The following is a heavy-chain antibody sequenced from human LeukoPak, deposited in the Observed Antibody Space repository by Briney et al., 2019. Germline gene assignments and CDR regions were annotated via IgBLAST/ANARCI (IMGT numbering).Heavy chain of an antibody. CDR1: GYTFTNYL. CDR2: INPNSGDT. CDR3: ARDRHWNQGNFDY. D-gene: IGHD1-1*01. Sequence: ASVKVSCKTSGYTFTNYLITWVRQAPGQGLEWMGWINPNSGDTNYAQKFQGRVTMTRDTSINTAFMELSRLRSDDTAVYYCARDRHWNQGNFDYWGQGTLVTVSS. J-gene: IGHJ4*02. V-gene: IGHV1-2*02.